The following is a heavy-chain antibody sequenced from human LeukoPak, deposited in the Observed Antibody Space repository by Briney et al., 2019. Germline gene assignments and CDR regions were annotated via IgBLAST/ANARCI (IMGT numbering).Heavy chain of an antibody. CDR3: AKFIVAAGSDY. CDR1: RFTFRSYA. J-gene: IGHJ4*02. V-gene: IGHV3-23*01. Sequence: PGGPMRLPCAATRFTFRSYAMSWPPPAPGKGLEWVSAISGSGGSTYYADAVKGRFTISRDNSKNTLYLQMNSLRAEDTAIYYCAKFIVAAGSDYWGQGSLVTVSS. D-gene: IGHD6-13*01. CDR2: ISGSGGST.